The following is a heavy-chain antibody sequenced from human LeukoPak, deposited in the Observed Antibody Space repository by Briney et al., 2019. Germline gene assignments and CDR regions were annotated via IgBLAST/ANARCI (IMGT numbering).Heavy chain of an antibody. CDR2: ISGSGGNT. V-gene: IGHV3-23*01. CDR3: AKGSYYDSSGSFYFDY. D-gene: IGHD3-22*01. CDR1: GFRFSSYA. Sequence: GGSLRLSCAASGFRFSSYAMSWVRQAPGKGLEWVSAISGSGGNTYYADSVKGRFTISRDNSKNTLYVQVNSLGTEDTAACYCAKGSYYDSSGSFYFDYWGQGTLVTVSS. J-gene: IGHJ4*02.